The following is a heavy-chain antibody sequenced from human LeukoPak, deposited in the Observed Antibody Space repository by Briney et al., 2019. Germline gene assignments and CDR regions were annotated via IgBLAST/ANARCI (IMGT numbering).Heavy chain of an antibody. CDR1: GDSVSSNSAA. V-gene: IGHV6-1*01. CDR3: ARFIAVAGTGVLGFDY. Sequence: TSQTLSLTCAISGDSVSSNSAAWNWIRQSPSRGLEWLGRTYYRSKWYNDYAVSVKSRITINPDTSKNQFSLQLNSVTPEDTAVYYCARFIAVAGTGVLGFDYWGQGTLVTVSS. CDR2: TYYRSKWYN. J-gene: IGHJ4*02. D-gene: IGHD6-19*01.